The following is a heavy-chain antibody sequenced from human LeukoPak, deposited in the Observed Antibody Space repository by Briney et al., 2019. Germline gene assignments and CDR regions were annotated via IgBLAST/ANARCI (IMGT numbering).Heavy chain of an antibody. J-gene: IGHJ4*02. D-gene: IGHD2-15*01. CDR2: ISAHYGNT. Sequence: ASVKVSCKASGHIFTRYGISWVRQAPGQGLEWMGWISAHYGNTNYAQKFQGRLTMTTDTSTNTAYMELRSLRPDDTAVYYCARDFFHGHCSGLSCFLLDYWGQGSLVTVSS. V-gene: IGHV1-18*01. CDR3: ARDFFHGHCSGLSCFLLDY. CDR1: GHIFTRYG.